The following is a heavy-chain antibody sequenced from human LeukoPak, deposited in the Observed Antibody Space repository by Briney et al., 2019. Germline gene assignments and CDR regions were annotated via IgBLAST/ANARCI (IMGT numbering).Heavy chain of an antibody. D-gene: IGHD6-19*01. V-gene: IGHV1-2*06. CDR1: GYTFTGYY. Sequence: ASVKVSCKASGYTFTGYYMHWVRHAPGQGLEWMGRINPNSGGTNYAQKFQGRVTMTRDTSISTAYMELSRLRSDDTAVYYCARVAVAESYDYWGQGTLVTVSS. CDR3: ARVAVAESYDY. J-gene: IGHJ4*02. CDR2: INPNSGGT.